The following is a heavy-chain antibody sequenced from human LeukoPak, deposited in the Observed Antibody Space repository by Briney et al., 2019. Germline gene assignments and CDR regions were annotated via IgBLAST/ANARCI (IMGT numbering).Heavy chain of an antibody. J-gene: IGHJ4*02. CDR2: INHSGST. Sequence: PSETLSLTCAVYGGSFSGYYWSWIRQPPGKGLEWIGEINHSGSTNYNPSLKSRVTMSVDTSKNQFSLNLSSVTAADTAVYYCARAPTREGGGALFDYWGQGTLVTVSS. CDR3: ARAPTREGGGALFDY. V-gene: IGHV4-34*01. D-gene: IGHD3-16*01. CDR1: GGSFSGYY.